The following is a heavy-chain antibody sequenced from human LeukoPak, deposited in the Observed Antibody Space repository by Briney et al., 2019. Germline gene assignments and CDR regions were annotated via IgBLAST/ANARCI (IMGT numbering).Heavy chain of an antibody. Sequence: PGGSLRLSCAASGFTFNSYWISWVRQAPGKGLEWLANINQDGSEKYYVDSVKGRFTISRDNAKNSLYLQMNSLRAEDTAVYYCARDGVGCSYGQGDGMDVWGQGTTVTVSS. V-gene: IGHV3-7*01. CDR2: INQDGSEK. J-gene: IGHJ6*02. CDR1: GFTFNSYW. CDR3: ARDGVGCSYGQGDGMDV. D-gene: IGHD5-18*01.